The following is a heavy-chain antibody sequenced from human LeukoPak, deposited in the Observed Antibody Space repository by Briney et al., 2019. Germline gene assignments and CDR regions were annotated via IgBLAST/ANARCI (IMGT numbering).Heavy chain of an antibody. CDR2: INPNSGGT. Sequence: ASVKVSCKGSGYTFTGYYMHGVRQAPGQGREWMGWINPNSGGTNYAQKFQGRVTMTRDTSISTAYMELRSLRSDDTAVYYCARFRGDYASDYWGQGTLVTVSS. CDR3: ARFRGDYASDY. D-gene: IGHD4-17*01. J-gene: IGHJ4*02. V-gene: IGHV1-2*02. CDR1: GYTFTGYY.